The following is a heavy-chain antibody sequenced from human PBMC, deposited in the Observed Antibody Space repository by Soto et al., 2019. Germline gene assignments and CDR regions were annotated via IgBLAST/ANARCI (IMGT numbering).Heavy chain of an antibody. CDR1: GYTFSNYG. CDR3: ASASGTGVGTTSY. J-gene: IGHJ4*02. D-gene: IGHD1-26*01. CDR2: ISAYNGET. V-gene: IGHV1-18*01. Sequence: QVQLVQSGPEVKKPGASAKVSCKAAGYTFSNYGISWMRQVPGQGLEWMGWISAYNGETKYAQKFQGRGSMTTDTSTNTAYMELGSLRSDDTAVYYCASASGTGVGTTSYWGQGTLVTVSS.